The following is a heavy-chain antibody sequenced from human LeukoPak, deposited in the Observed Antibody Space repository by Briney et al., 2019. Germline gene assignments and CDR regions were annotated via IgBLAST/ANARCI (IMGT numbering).Heavy chain of an antibody. J-gene: IGHJ4*02. CDR3: ARDLSGWFGDFDD. Sequence: ASVKVSCKASGYTFTGYYMHWVRQAPGQGLEWMGRINPNSGGTNYAQKFQGRVTMTRDTSINTAYMELSRLRSDDTAVYYCARDLSGWFGDFDDWGQGTLVTVCS. CDR1: GYTFTGYY. CDR2: INPNSGGT. D-gene: IGHD6-19*01. V-gene: IGHV1-2*06.